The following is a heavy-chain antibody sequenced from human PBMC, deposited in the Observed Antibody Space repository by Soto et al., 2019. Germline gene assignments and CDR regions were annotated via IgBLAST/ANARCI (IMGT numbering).Heavy chain of an antibody. CDR3: GRDSSMVTFGLFFVIDRPSDGMYV. J-gene: IGHJ6*04. CDR1: GGTFSSYA. CDR2: IIPIFGTA. Sequence: GASVKVSCKASGGTFSSYAISWVRQAPGQGLEWMGGIIPIFGTANHAQKFQGRVTITADESTSTAYMELSSLRSEDTAVYYCGRDSSMVTFGLFFVIDRPSDGMYVWGKGSTVPVSS. V-gene: IGHV1-69*13. D-gene: IGHD3-16*02.